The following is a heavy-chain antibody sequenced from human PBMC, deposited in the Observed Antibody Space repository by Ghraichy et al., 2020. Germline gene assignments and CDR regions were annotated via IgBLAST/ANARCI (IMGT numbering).Heavy chain of an antibody. CDR1: GGSISSYY. J-gene: IGHJ3*02. CDR2: IYYSGST. V-gene: IGHV4-59*01. Sequence: SQTLSLTCTVSGGSISSYYWSWIRQPPGKGLEWIGYIYYSGSTNYNPSLKSRVTISVDTSKNQFSLKLSSVTAADTAVYYCARYYYGSGSRRENAFDIWGQGTMVTVSS. D-gene: IGHD3-10*01. CDR3: ARYYYGSGSRRENAFDI.